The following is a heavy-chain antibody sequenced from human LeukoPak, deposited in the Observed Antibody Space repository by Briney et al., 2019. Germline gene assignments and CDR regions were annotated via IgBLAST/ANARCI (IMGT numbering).Heavy chain of an antibody. Sequence: PSETRSLTCTVSGDSIINYYWSWIRQPPGKGLEWIGHIYYSETANYSPSLKSRVTISVDTSKNQVSLKLASVTAADTAMYYCARGGLQLLHWGQGSLVTVSS. CDR1: GDSIINYY. CDR2: IYYSETA. J-gene: IGHJ4*02. D-gene: IGHD2-15*01. CDR3: ARGGLQLLH. V-gene: IGHV4-59*01.